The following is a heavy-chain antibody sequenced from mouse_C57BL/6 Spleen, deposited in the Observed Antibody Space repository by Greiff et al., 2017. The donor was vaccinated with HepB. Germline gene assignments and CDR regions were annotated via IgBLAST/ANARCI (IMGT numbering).Heavy chain of an antibody. Sequence: QVQLQQPGAELVKPGASVKLSCKASGYTFTSYWMHWVKQRPGQGLEWIGMIHPNSGSTNYNEKFKSKATLTVDKSSSTAYMQLSSLKSEESAVYYGAGWEYYGSRGYFEVGGTGTTVTVSS. CDR2: IHPNSGST. CDR1: GYTFTSYW. CDR3: AGWEYYGSRGYFEV. V-gene: IGHV1-64*01. J-gene: IGHJ1*03. D-gene: IGHD1-1*01.